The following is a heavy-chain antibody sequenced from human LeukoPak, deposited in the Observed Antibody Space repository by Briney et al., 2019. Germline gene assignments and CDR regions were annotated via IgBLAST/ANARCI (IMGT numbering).Heavy chain of an antibody. CDR1: GYSISSDYY. CDR2: IYYSGST. V-gene: IGHV4-38-2*02. D-gene: IGHD1-26*01. CDR3: ARGGGPVGYYFDY. J-gene: IGHJ4*02. Sequence: SETLSLTCTVSGYSISSDYYWGWIRQPPGKGLEWIGSIYYSGSTYYNPSLKSRVTISVDTSKNQFSLKLSSVTAADTAVYYCARGGGPVGYYFDYWGQGTLVTVSS.